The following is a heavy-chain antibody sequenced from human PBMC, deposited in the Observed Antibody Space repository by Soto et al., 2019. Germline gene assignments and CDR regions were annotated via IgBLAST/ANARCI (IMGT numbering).Heavy chain of an antibody. CDR3: AKIQRDGYYYFDY. D-gene: IGHD3-22*01. CDR1: GFTFSSYA. Sequence: EVQLLESGGGLVQPGGSLRLSCAASGFTFSSYAMSWVRQAPGKGLEWVSAISGSGGSTYYADSVKGRFTISRDNSNNTLYLQMNSLRAEDTALYYCAKIQRDGYYYFDYWGQGTLVTVSS. CDR2: ISGSGGST. J-gene: IGHJ4*02. V-gene: IGHV3-23*01.